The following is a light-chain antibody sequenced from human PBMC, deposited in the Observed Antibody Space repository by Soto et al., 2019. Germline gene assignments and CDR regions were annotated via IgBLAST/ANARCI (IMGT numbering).Light chain of an antibody. CDR3: SSYTSSSTVV. J-gene: IGLJ2*01. V-gene: IGLV2-14*01. CDR2: DVS. CDR1: SSDVGNYNY. Sequence: QSVLTQPASVSGSPGQSITISCTGTSSDVGNYNYVSWYQQHPGKAPKLMIYDVSDRPSGVSNRFSGSKCGNTASLTISGLQAEDEADYFCSSYTSSSTVVFGGGTKLTVL.